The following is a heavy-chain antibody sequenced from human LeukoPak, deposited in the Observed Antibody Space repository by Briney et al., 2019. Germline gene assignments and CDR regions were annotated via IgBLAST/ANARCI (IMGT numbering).Heavy chain of an antibody. V-gene: IGHV3-33*07. CDR3: ASLRSGPRYGMDV. CDR1: GFTFSSYG. CDR2: IWFDGSNK. D-gene: IGHD3-3*01. Sequence: GGSLRLSCAASGFTFSSYGMYWVRQAPGKGLEWVAVIWFDGSNKYYADSVKGRFTISRDNSKNTLYLQMNSLRVEDTAVYYCASLRSGPRYGMDVWGQGTTVTVSS. J-gene: IGHJ6*02.